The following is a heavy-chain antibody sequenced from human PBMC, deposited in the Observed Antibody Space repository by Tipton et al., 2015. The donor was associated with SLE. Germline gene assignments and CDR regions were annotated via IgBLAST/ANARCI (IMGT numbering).Heavy chain of an antibody. CDR3: ARVKDDSSGYLGGY. CDR1: GFTFSSYS. Sequence: SLRLSCAASGFTFSSYSMNWVRQAPGKGLEWVSYISSSSSTIYYADSVKGRFTISRDNAKNSLYLQMNSLRAEDTAVYYCARVKDDSSGYLGGYWGQGTLVTVSS. V-gene: IGHV3-48*01. CDR2: ISSSSSTI. J-gene: IGHJ4*02. D-gene: IGHD3-22*01.